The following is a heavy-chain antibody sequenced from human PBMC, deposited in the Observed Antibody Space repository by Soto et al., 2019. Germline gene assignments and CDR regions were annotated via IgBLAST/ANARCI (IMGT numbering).Heavy chain of an antibody. V-gene: IGHV4-31*03. Sequence: SSETLSLTCTVSGGSISSGGYYWSWIRQHPGKGLEWIGYIYYGGSTYYNPSLKSRATISGDTSKNQFSLKLSSVTAADTAVYYCARGGYYYENSGQNGYDYWGQGILVTVSS. J-gene: IGHJ4*01. CDR2: IYYGGST. CDR3: ARGGYYYENSGQNGYDY. D-gene: IGHD3-22*01. CDR1: GGSISSGGYY.